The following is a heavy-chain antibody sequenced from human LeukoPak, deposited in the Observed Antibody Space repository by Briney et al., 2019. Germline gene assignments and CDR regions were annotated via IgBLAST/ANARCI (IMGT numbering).Heavy chain of an antibody. J-gene: IGHJ4*02. Sequence: GGSLRLSCAASGFTFSDYYMSWIRQAQGKGLEWVSYISSSGSTIYYADSVKGRFTISRDNAKNSLYLQMNSLRAEDTAVYYCARVHCSSTSCYRGHFDYWGQGTLVTVSS. CDR1: GFTFSDYY. CDR3: ARVHCSSTSCYRGHFDY. V-gene: IGHV3-11*01. CDR2: ISSSGSTI. D-gene: IGHD2-2*02.